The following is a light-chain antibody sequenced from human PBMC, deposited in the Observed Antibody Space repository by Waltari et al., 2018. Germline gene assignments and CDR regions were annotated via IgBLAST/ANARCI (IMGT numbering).Light chain of an antibody. V-gene: IGKV3-15*01. CDR3: QQYDIWPYT. CDR2: GKS. J-gene: IGKJ2*01. CDR1: QGISSN. Sequence: EIVMTPSLATLSMSPGETATLSCRASQGISSNLAWYQQKPGQAPRLLMYGKSTRASGFPAGFSGSGSGTEFTLTISSLQSEDFATYYCQQYDIWPYTFGQGTKLEIK.